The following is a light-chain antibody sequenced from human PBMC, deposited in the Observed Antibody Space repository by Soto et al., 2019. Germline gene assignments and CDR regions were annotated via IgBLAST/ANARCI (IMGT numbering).Light chain of an antibody. Sequence: EIVMTQSPATLSVSPGESATLSCRASQSVTSTYLAWYQQKPGQAPRLLIYGASSRATGIPDRFSGSGSGTDFTLTISRLEPEDFALYYCHQYGYSLWTFGQGTKVDIK. J-gene: IGKJ1*01. CDR3: HQYGYSLWT. CDR2: GAS. CDR1: QSVTSTY. V-gene: IGKV3-20*01.